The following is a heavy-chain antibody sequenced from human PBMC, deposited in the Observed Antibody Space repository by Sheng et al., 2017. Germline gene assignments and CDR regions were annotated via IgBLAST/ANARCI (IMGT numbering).Heavy chain of an antibody. CDR2: IYYSGST. CDR3: ARDSRQLGVIDY. Sequence: QLQLQESGPGLVKPSETLSLTCTVSGGSISSSSYYWGWIRQPPGKGLEWIGSIYYSGSTYYNPSLKSRVTISVDTSKNQFSLKLSSVTAADTAVYYCARDSRQLGVIDYWGQGTLVTVSS. CDR1: GGSISSSSYY. J-gene: IGHJ4*02. V-gene: IGHV4-39*07. D-gene: IGHD6-13*01.